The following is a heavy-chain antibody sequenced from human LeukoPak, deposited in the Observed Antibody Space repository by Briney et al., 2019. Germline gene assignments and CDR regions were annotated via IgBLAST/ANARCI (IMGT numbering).Heavy chain of an antibody. CDR2: ISSSGSTI. Sequence: GGSLRLSCAASGFTFSSYEMNWVRQAPGQGLEWVSYISSSGSTIYYADSVKGRFTISRDNAKNSLYLQMNRLRAEDTAVYYCAELGITMIGGVWGKGTTVTISS. V-gene: IGHV3-48*03. CDR3: AELGITMIGGV. CDR1: GFTFSSYE. D-gene: IGHD3-10*02. J-gene: IGHJ6*04.